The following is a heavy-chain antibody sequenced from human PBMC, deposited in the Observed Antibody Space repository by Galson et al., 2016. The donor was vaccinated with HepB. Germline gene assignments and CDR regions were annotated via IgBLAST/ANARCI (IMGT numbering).Heavy chain of an antibody. Sequence: SLRLSCAASGFTFSDYYMSWIRQAPGKGLEWVSYISTSGYTIYYADSVKGRFTISRDNAKNSLYLQMNSLRAEDTAVYYWARGGWSGYSATDYWGQGTLVTVSS. D-gene: IGHD3-3*01. CDR3: ARGGWSGYSATDY. J-gene: IGHJ4*02. V-gene: IGHV3-11*01. CDR1: GFTFSDYY. CDR2: ISTSGYTI.